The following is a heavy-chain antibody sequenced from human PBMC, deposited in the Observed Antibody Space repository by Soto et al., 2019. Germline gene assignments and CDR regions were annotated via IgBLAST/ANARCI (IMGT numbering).Heavy chain of an antibody. D-gene: IGHD6-13*01. J-gene: IGHJ1*01. CDR2: ISSSSSYI. Sequence: GGSLRLSCAASGFTFSSYSMNWVRQAPGKGLEWVSSISSSSSYIYYADSVKGRFTISRDNAKNSLYLQMNSLRAEDTAVYYCARDHIAAAGTSDPEYFQHWGQGTLVTVSS. V-gene: IGHV3-21*01. CDR3: ARDHIAAAGTSDPEYFQH. CDR1: GFTFSSYS.